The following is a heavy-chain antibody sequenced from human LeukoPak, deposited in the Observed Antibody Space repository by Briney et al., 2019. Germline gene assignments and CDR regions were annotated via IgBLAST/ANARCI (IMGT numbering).Heavy chain of an antibody. V-gene: IGHV5-51*01. CDR1: GYRFTSYW. J-gene: IGHJ4*02. Sequence: GESLKISCKGSGYRFTSYWIGWVRQMPGKGLEWMGIIYPGDSDTRYSPSFQGQVTISADRSISTAYLQWSSLKASDTAMYYCARRLYYYDSSGYPLSFYYFDYWGQGTLVTVSS. D-gene: IGHD3-22*01. CDR3: ARRLYYYDSSGYPLSFYYFDY. CDR2: IYPGDSDT.